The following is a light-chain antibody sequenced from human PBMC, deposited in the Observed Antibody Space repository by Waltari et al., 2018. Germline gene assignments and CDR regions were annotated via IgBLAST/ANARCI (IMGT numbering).Light chain of an antibody. J-gene: IGLJ2*01. CDR1: NIGSKS. CDR2: EES. Sequence: SYVLTQPPSVSVAPGQTARITCGGNNIGSKSVHWYQQKPGQAPVLGVYEESDRPPGIPERDSGSKSRNAATLTISRVEDGDGADYYCQVWDSSSDHVVFGGGTKLTVL. CDR3: QVWDSSSDHVV. V-gene: IGLV3-21*02.